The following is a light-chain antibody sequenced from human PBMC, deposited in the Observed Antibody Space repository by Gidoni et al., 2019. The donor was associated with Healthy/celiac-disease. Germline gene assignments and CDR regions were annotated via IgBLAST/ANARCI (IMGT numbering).Light chain of an antibody. V-gene: IGKV1-39*01. J-gene: IGKJ2*01. CDR2: AAS. CDR3: QQSYSTLDT. Sequence: DPVTITCRASQSISSYLNWYQQKPGKAPKLLIYAASSLQSGVPSRFSGSGSGTDFTLTISSLQPEDFATYYCQQSYSTLDTFGQGTKLEIK. CDR1: QSISSY.